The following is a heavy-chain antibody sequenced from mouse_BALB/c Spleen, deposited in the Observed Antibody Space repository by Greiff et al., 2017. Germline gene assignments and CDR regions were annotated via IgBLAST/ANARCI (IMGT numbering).Heavy chain of an antibody. CDR3: ARDLGWALFAY. CDR2: ISYDGSN. CDR1: GYSITSGYY. J-gene: IGHJ3*01. V-gene: IGHV3-6*02. D-gene: IGHD1-2*01. Sequence: EVQLQQSGPGLVKPSQSLSLTCSVTGYSITSGYYWNWIRQFPGNKLEWMGYISYDGSNNYNPSLKNRISITRDTSKNQFFLKLNSVTTEDTATYYCARDLGWALFAYWGQGTLVTVSA.